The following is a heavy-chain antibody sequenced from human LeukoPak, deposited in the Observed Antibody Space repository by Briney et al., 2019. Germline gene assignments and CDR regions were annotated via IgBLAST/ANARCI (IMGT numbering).Heavy chain of an antibody. CDR3: ARHVRDGADYYYGMDV. J-gene: IGHJ6*02. V-gene: IGHV4-59*08. Sequence: SDTLALTCTVSGGSVSSYYWSWIRQPPGKGLEGVGYIYYSGSTKYNPSLKSRVTISVDTSKNQCSLKLSSLSAADTAVYYNARHVRDGADYYYGMDVWGQGTTVTVSS. CDR1: GGSVSSYY. CDR2: IYYSGST. D-gene: IGHD5-24*01.